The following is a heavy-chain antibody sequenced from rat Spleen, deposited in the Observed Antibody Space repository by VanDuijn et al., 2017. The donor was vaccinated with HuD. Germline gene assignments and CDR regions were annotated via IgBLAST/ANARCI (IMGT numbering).Heavy chain of an antibody. V-gene: IGHV5-31*01. CDR3: TRGIYYGYNAFVY. CDR2: ISNTGGTT. J-gene: IGHJ3*01. Sequence: EVQLVESGGGLVQPGRSLKLSCVASGCTFNNYWMTWIRQAPGKGLEGVASISNTGGTTNYPDPVKGRFTISRDNAETTLYLQMNSLRSEDTATYYCTRGIYYGYNAFVYWGQGTLVTVSS. CDR1: GCTFNNYW. D-gene: IGHD1-9*01.